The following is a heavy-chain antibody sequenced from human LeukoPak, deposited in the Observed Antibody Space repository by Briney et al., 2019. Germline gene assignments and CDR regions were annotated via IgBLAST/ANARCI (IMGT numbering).Heavy chain of an antibody. CDR3: ARGRITMVRGFYGMDV. Sequence: SETLSLTGAVYGGSFSGYYWSWIRQPPGKGREGWGEINHGGSTNYNPSLESRVTISVATSKNQSSLKLSSVTAADTAVYYCARGRITMVRGFYGMDVWGKGTTVTVSS. CDR1: GGSFSGYY. V-gene: IGHV4-34*01. CDR2: INHGGST. J-gene: IGHJ6*04. D-gene: IGHD3-10*01.